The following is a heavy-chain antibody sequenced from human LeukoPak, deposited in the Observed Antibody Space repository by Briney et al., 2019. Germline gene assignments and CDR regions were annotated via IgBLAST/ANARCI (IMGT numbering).Heavy chain of an antibody. CDR1: GFTFSSYE. V-gene: IGHV3-48*03. CDR2: ISSSGSTI. Sequence: GGSLRLSCAASGFTFSSYEMNWVRQAPGKGLEWVSYISSSGSTIYYADSVKGRFTISRDNAKNSLYLQMNSLRAEGTAVYYCARDGGNGDHWGYSYYYMDVWGKGTTVTVSS. D-gene: IGHD3-16*01. CDR3: ARDGGNGDHWGYSYYYMDV. J-gene: IGHJ6*03.